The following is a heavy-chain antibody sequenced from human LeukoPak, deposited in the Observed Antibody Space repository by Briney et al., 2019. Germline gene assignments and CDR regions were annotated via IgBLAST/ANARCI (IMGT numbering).Heavy chain of an antibody. Sequence: GGSLRLSCAASGFTFDDYAMHWVRQAPGKGLEWVSGISWNSGSIGYADSVKGRFTISRDNAKNSLYLQMNSLRAEDTALYYCAKDRDYGDFHAFDIWGQGTMVTVSS. J-gene: IGHJ3*02. CDR1: GFTFDDYA. D-gene: IGHD4-17*01. V-gene: IGHV3-9*01. CDR3: AKDRDYGDFHAFDI. CDR2: ISWNSGSI.